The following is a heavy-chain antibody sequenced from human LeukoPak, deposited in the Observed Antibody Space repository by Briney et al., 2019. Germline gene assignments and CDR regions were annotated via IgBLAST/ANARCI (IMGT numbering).Heavy chain of an antibody. Sequence: GGSLRLSCPASGFTFSSYAMHWVRQAPGKGLEWVAVISYDGSNKYSADSVKGRFTISRDNSKNTLYLQMNSLRAEDTAVWYCARETSDRYSNHWGRGTLVTVSS. V-gene: IGHV3-30-3*01. CDR3: ARETSDRYSNH. CDR2: ISYDGSNK. CDR1: GFTFSSYA. D-gene: IGHD6-19*01. J-gene: IGHJ2*01.